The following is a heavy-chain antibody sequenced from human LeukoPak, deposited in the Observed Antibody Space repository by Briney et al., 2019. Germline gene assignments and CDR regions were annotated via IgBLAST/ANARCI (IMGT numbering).Heavy chain of an antibody. CDR2: ISASGTT. CDR1: GGSISTDY. CDR3: ARKDGDY. V-gene: IGHV4-4*07. Sequence: PSETLSLTCTVSGGSISTDYWSWIRQPAGKGLEWIGRISASGTTNYNPSLKSRVTISIDKSQVQFSLYLTSVTAADTAVYYCARKDGDYWGQGIMVTVSS. J-gene: IGHJ4*02.